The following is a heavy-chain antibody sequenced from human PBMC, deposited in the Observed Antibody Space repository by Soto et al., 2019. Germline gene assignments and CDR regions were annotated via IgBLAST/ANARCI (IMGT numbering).Heavy chain of an antibody. Sequence: SETLSLTCAVYGGSFSGYYWSWIRQPPGKGLEWIGEINHSGTTKYNPSLKSRVTISVDTSKNQFSLKLSSVTAADTAVYYSASPSRFASSGYYFDSWGQGTQVPV. CDR2: INHSGTT. CDR3: ASPSRFASSGYYFDS. J-gene: IGHJ4*02. V-gene: IGHV4-34*01. D-gene: IGHD3-22*01. CDR1: GGSFSGYY.